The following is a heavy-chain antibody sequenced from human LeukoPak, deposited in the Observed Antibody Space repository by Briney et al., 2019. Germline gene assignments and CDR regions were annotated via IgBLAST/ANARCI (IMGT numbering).Heavy chain of an antibody. CDR3: AKSGPNIPYDYVWGSYRYIEYFDY. J-gene: IGHJ4*02. D-gene: IGHD3-16*02. Sequence: ASVKVSCKASGYTFTSYYMHWVRQAPGQGLEWMGIINPSGGSTSYAQKFQGRVTMTRNTSISTAYMELSSLRSEDTAVYYCAKSGPNIPYDYVWGSYRYIEYFDYWGQGTLVTVSS. CDR2: INPSGGST. CDR1: GYTFTSYY. V-gene: IGHV1-46*01.